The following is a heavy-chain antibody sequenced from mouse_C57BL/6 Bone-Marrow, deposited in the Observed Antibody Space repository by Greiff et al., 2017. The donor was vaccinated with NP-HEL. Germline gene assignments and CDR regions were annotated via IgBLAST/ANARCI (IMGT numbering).Heavy chain of an antibody. CDR2: INPGSGGT. J-gene: IGHJ2*01. Sequence: VQLQQSGAELVRPGTSVKVSCKASGFAFTNYLIEWVKQRPGQGLEWIGVINPGSGGTNYNEKFKGKATLTADKSSSTAYMQLSSLTSEDSAVYFCARRRITTVTRYYFDYWGQGTTLTVSS. CDR1: GFAFTNYL. CDR3: ARRRITTVTRYYFDY. D-gene: IGHD1-1*01. V-gene: IGHV1-54*01.